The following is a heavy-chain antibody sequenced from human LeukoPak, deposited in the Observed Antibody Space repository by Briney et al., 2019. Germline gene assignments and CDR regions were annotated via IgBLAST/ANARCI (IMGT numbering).Heavy chain of an antibody. D-gene: IGHD2-15*01. CDR3: ARGLFCSGGSCYRPFDY. J-gene: IGHJ4*02. CDR2: INHSGSN. Sequence: SETLTLTCAVYGGSFSGYYWSWIRQPPGKGLEWIGDINHSGSNNYNPSLKIRVTISVDTSKNQLSLKLSSVTAADTAVYYCARGLFCSGGSCYRPFDYWGQGTLVTVSS. CDR1: GGSFSGYY. V-gene: IGHV4-34*01.